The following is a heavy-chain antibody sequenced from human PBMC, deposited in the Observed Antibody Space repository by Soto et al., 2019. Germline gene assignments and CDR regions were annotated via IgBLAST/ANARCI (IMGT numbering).Heavy chain of an antibody. CDR1: GFTLSGYD. J-gene: IGHJ6*02. V-gene: IGHV3-13*01. CDR3: TRKTPTNGMAV. D-gene: IGHD2-15*01. CDR2: IGSAGYA. Sequence: EVQLVESGGGLVQPGGSLRLSCAASGFTLSGYDIHLVRQATGKGLEWVSGIGSAGYAYYEDSVKGRFTISRENAKNSLYLQMNSLRVGDTAVYYCTRKTPTNGMAVWGQGTTVTVSS.